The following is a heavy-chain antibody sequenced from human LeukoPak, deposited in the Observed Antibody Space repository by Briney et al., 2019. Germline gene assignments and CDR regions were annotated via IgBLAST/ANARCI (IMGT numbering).Heavy chain of an antibody. CDR3: ARGARYFDWFNVGY. V-gene: IGHV4-59*01. J-gene: IGHJ4*02. CDR1: GGSISSYY. CDR2: IYYSGST. Sequence: PSETLSLTCTVSGGSISSYYWSWIRQPPGKGLEWIGYIYYSGSTNYNPSLKSRVTISVDTSKNQFSLKLSSVTAADTAVYYCARGARYFDWFNVGYWGQGTLVTVSS. D-gene: IGHD3-9*01.